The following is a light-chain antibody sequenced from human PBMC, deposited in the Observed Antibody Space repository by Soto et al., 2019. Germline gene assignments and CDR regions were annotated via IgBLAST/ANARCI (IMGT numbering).Light chain of an antibody. V-gene: IGKV3-20*01. Sequence: EIVLTQSLGTLSLSPGERATLSCRASQSVSSSYLAWYQQKPGQAPRLLIYGASSRATGIPDRFGGSGSGTDFTLTISRLEPEDFAVYYCQRYNDWPLTFGGGTKVDIK. CDR2: GAS. J-gene: IGKJ4*01. CDR1: QSVSSSY. CDR3: QRYNDWPLT.